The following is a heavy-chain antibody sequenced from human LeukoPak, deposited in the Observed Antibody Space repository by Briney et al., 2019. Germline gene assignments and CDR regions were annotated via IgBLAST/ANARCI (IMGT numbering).Heavy chain of an antibody. V-gene: IGHV4-39*01. CDR2: IYYSGST. CDR3: ARGNDYGGYYFDY. Sequence: SETLSLTCTVSGGSISSSSYYWGWIRQPPGKGLEWIGSIYYSGSTYYNPSLKSRVTISVDTSKNQFSLKLSSVTAADTAVYYCARGNDYGGYYFDYWGQGTLVTVSS. CDR1: GGSISSSSYY. D-gene: IGHD4-23*01. J-gene: IGHJ4*02.